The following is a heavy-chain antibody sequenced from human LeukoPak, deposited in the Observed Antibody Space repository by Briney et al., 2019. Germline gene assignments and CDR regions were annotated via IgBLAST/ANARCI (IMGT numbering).Heavy chain of an antibody. D-gene: IGHD3-10*01. CDR1: GFTFSSYA. V-gene: IGHV3-23*01. CDR2: IKSSYST. J-gene: IGHJ4*02. CDR3: ARGYGSGTFNELEF. Sequence: GGSLRLSCAASGFTFSSYALSWVRQAPGEGLEWVSGIKSSYSTYNADSVKGRFTISRDNSKNTLHLQMNSLRAEDTAVYYCARGYGSGTFNELEFWGQGTLVTVSS.